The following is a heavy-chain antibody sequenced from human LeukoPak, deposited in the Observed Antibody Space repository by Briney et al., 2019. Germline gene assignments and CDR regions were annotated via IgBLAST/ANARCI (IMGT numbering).Heavy chain of an antibody. CDR3: ARRATTERGHSYGLDF. CDR1: GFTLSSYG. D-gene: IGHD5-18*01. V-gene: IGHV3-21*01. CDR2: IGSSGSYI. Sequence: GGTLRLSCAASGFTLSSYGMNWVRQAPGKGLEWVSSIGSSGSYIYYADSLTGRFTISRDNAKNSLYLQMNSLRAEDTAMYYCARRATTERGHSYGLDFWGQGTLVTVSS. J-gene: IGHJ4*02.